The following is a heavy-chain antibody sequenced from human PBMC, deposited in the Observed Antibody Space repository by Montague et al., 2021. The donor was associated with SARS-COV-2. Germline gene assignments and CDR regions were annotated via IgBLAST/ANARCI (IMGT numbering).Heavy chain of an antibody. J-gene: IGHJ6*02. CDR1: GFTFSSYS. CDR3: ARHDNSGTYPMDV. Sequence: SLRLSCAASGFTFSSYSMNWVRQAPGKGLEWVSSISTSSSYIYYADSVEGRFTISRDNAKNSLYLQMNSLRAEDTAVYYCARHDNSGTYPMDVWGQGTTVTVSS. V-gene: IGHV3-21*04. CDR2: ISTSSSYI. D-gene: IGHD3-10*01.